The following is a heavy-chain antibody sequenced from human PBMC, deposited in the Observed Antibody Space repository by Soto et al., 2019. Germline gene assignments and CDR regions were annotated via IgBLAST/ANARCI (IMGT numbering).Heavy chain of an antibody. CDR2: MNPNSGNT. CDR3: ARLYYDFWSGYSSIELMDV. J-gene: IGHJ6*02. CDR1: GYTFTSYD. V-gene: IGHV1-8*01. Sequence: AAVNVSCKASGYTFTSYDINWVGQATGPGLEWMGWMNPNSGNTGYAQKFQGRVTMTRNTSISTAYMELSSLRSEDTAVYYCARLYYDFWSGYSSIELMDVWGQGTTVTVSS. D-gene: IGHD3-3*01.